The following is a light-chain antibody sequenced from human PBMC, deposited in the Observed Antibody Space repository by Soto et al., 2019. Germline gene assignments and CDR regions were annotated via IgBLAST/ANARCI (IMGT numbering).Light chain of an antibody. CDR1: RSVIGAYNF. J-gene: IGLJ2*01. CDR2: DVN. V-gene: IGLV2-14*03. Sequence: SALTQPASVSGSPGQSITISCTGTRSVIGAYNFVSWYQQHPGEVPKLILYDVNVRPSGVSNRFSGSKSGNTASLTISGLQAEDEADYYCTSWTTSTTMIFGGGTQLTVL. CDR3: TSWTTSTTMI.